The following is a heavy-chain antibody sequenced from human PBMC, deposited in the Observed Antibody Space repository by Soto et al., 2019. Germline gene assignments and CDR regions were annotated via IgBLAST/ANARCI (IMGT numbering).Heavy chain of an antibody. CDR3: ARGHCSSTSCYLQIGYYYYGMDV. V-gene: IGHV1-3*01. Sequence: ASVKVSCKASGYTFTSYAMHWVRQAPGQRLEWMGWINAGNGNTKYSQKFQGRVTITRDTSASTAYMELSSLRSEDTAVYYCARGHCSSTSCYLQIGYYYYGMDVWGQGTTVTVSS. J-gene: IGHJ6*02. CDR1: GYTFTSYA. CDR2: INAGNGNT. D-gene: IGHD2-2*01.